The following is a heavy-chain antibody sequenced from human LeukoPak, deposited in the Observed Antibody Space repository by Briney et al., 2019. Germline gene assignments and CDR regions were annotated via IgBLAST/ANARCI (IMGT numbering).Heavy chain of an antibody. V-gene: IGHV4-61*02. CDR3: ARESRDIVVVPAATGEPEGLDY. CDR2: IYTSGST. CDR1: GGSISSGSYY. D-gene: IGHD2-2*01. J-gene: IGHJ4*02. Sequence: KASETLSLTCTVSGGSISSGSYYWSWTRQPAGKGLEWIGRIYTSGSTNYNPSLKSRVTISVDTSKNRFSLKLSSVTAADTAVYYCARESRDIVVVPAATGEPEGLDYWGQGTLVTVSS.